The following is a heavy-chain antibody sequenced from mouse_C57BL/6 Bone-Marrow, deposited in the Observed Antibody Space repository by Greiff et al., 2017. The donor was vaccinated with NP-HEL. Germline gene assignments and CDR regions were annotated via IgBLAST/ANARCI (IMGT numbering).Heavy chain of an antibody. CDR1: GYTFTSYW. CDR2: IHPNSGST. Sequence: QVHVKQPGAELVKPGASVKLSCKASGYTFTSYWMHWVKQRPGQGLEWIGMIHPNSGSTNYNEKFKSKATLTVDKSSSTAYMQLSSLTSEDSAVYYCARYYYGSRYWGQGTTLTVSS. CDR3: ARYYYGSRY. J-gene: IGHJ2*01. D-gene: IGHD1-1*01. V-gene: IGHV1-64*01.